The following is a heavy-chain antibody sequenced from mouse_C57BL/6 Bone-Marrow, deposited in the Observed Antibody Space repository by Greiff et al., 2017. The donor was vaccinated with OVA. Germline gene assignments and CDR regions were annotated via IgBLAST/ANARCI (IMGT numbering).Heavy chain of an antibody. D-gene: IGHD1-1*01. CDR2: IDPSDSYT. Sequence: QVQLQQPGAELVKPGASVKLSCKASGYTFTSYWMQWVKQRPGQGLEWIGEIDPSDSYTNYNQKFKGKATLTVDTSSSTAYMQLSSLTSEDSAVYYCARSDYGSSYWYFDVWGRGTTVTVSS. J-gene: IGHJ1*03. V-gene: IGHV1-50*01. CDR3: ARSDYGSSYWYFDV. CDR1: GYTFTSYW.